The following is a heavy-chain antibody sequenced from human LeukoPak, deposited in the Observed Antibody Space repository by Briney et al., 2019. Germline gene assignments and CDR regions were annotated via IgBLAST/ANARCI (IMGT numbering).Heavy chain of an antibody. V-gene: IGHV1-2*02. J-gene: IGHJ4*02. Sequence: ASVKVSCKASGYTFTGYYMHWVRQAPGQGLEWMGWINPNSGGTNYAQKFQGRVTMTRDTSISTAYMELSRLTSDDTAVYYCARAGYGDYVFYFDYWGQGTLVTVSS. CDR1: GYTFTGYY. CDR2: INPNSGGT. D-gene: IGHD4-17*01. CDR3: ARAGYGDYVFYFDY.